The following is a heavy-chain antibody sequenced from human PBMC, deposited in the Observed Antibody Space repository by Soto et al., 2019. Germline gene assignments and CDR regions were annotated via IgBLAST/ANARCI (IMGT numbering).Heavy chain of an antibody. Sequence: QVQLVQSGAEVKNPGASVKVSCKASGYTFTHYYIHWVRQAPGQGLEWMGMINPSGGSTSYAQKFQGRLTMTKDTSTNTVYMELSSLRSEDTAVYYCARPPFPGCINAICYPLDFWGQGALVTVSS. D-gene: IGHD2-8*01. CDR2: INPSGGST. CDR3: ARPPFPGCINAICYPLDF. J-gene: IGHJ4*02. CDR1: GYTFTHYY. V-gene: IGHV1-46*01.